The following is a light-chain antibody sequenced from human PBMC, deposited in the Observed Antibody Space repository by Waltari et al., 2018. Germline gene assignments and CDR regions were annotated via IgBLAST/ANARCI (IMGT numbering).Light chain of an antibody. J-gene: IGKJ1*01. CDR1: QSIGRY. CDR3: QNHERLPAT. V-gene: IGKV3-20*01. Sequence: VVLTRSPGTLSLSPGERATLSCRASQSIGRYLVWYQQRPGQAPRLLIYAASTRATGIPDRFSGSGSGTDFTLTISRLEPEDFAVYYCQNHERLPATFGQGTKVEIK. CDR2: AAS.